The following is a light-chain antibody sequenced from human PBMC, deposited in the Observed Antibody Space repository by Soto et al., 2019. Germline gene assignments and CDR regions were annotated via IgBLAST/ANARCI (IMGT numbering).Light chain of an antibody. Sequence: EIVMTQSPATLSVSPGERATLSCRASQSVSSNLAWYQQKPGQAPRLLIYGASNRATGIPGRFSGSGSGTEFSLTISSLQSEDFAVYYCQQYNNWPYTCGQGTKLEIK. J-gene: IGKJ2*01. V-gene: IGKV3-15*01. CDR3: QQYNNWPYT. CDR1: QSVSSN. CDR2: GAS.